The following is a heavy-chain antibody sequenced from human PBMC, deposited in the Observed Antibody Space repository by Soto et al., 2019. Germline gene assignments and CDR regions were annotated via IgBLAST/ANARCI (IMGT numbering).Heavy chain of an antibody. J-gene: IGHJ5*01. CDR3: AHSHFEILPGPFYS. CDR1: GFSLTNTGVT. D-gene: IGHD3-3*01. V-gene: IGHV2-5*01. Sequence: QITLKESGPSLVKPTQTLTLTCTFSGFSLTNTGVTVGWIRQPPGKSLEWLALVYWHDDKRYNPSLRNRLTIAKDPAKNRVVLTLANVGPVDTSTYYCAHSHFEILPGPFYSWGRGTLVNVAS. CDR2: VYWHDDK.